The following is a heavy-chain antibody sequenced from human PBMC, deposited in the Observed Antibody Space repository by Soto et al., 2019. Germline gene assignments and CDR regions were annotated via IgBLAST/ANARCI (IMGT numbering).Heavy chain of an antibody. D-gene: IGHD2-2*01. Sequence: GESLKISCRGSGYDFNTNWFGWVRQLPGRSLEWVGIMYPGDSDTRYNPSLQGHVTLSADVTVSTAFLQWRSLKTSDTGMYFCARLPRDCNKTSCYYADHWGQGTQVTVSS. V-gene: IGHV5-51*01. CDR2: MYPGDSDT. CDR3: ARLPRDCNKTSCYYADH. J-gene: IGHJ4*02. CDR1: GYDFNTNW.